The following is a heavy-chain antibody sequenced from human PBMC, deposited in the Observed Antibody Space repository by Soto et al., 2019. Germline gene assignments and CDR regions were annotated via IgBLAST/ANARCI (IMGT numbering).Heavy chain of an antibody. Sequence: SQTLSLTCAISGDSVSSNSAAWNWIRQSPSRGLEWLGRTYYRSKWYNDYAVSVKSRITINPDTSKNQFSLQLNSVTPEDTAVYYCARAGITGTTFYYYYYYMDVWGKGTTVTVSS. CDR1: GDSVSSNSAA. D-gene: IGHD1-7*01. J-gene: IGHJ6*03. V-gene: IGHV6-1*01. CDR3: ARAGITGTTFYYYYYYMDV. CDR2: TYYRSKWYN.